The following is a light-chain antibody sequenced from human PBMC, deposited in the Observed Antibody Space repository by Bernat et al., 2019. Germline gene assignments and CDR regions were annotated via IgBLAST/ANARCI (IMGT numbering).Light chain of an antibody. CDR3: QVWDSSRDMRV. V-gene: IGLV3-21*03. Sequence: SYVLTQPPSVSVAPGMTARVTCEGDLIGSKSVHWYQLKPGQAPLLVVYNDRARPSGIPERLPGSKSGDTATLTINRVEAGDEADYYCQVWDSSRDMRVFGGGTKVTVL. CDR1: LIGSKS. CDR2: NDR. J-gene: IGLJ3*02.